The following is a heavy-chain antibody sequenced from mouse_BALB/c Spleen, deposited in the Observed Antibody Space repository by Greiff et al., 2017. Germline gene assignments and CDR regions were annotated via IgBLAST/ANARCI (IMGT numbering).Heavy chain of an antibody. Sequence: DVMLVESGGGLVKPGGSLKLSCAASGFTFSSYAMSWVRQTPEKRLEWVATISSGGSYTYYPDSVKGRFTISRDNAKNTLYLQMSSLRSEDTAMYYCAREGYGSSYNYAMDYWGQGTSVTVSS. CDR2: ISSGGSYT. CDR1: GFTFSSYA. J-gene: IGHJ4*01. V-gene: IGHV5-9-1*01. D-gene: IGHD1-1*01. CDR3: AREGYGSSYNYAMDY.